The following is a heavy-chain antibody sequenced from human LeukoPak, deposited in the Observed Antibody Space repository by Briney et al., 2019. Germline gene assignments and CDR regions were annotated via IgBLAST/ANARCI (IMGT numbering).Heavy chain of an antibody. CDR1: EFTFSDYY. CDR3: VRDYRACFDY. Sequence: PGGSLRLSCAASEFTFSDYYMSWIRQAPGKGLEWVSYISSSGSTIYYADSVKGRFTISRDSAKNSLYLQMNSLRAEDTAVYYCVRDYRACFDYWGQGTLATVSS. D-gene: IGHD3-16*02. V-gene: IGHV3-11*01. CDR2: ISSSGSTI. J-gene: IGHJ4*02.